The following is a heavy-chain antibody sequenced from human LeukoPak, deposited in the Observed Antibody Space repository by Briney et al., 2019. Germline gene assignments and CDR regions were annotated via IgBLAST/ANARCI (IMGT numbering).Heavy chain of an antibody. CDR3: ARDSDSSGYPPSSFDY. CDR2: ISSSGYYI. D-gene: IGHD3-22*01. CDR1: RFTLSNYT. J-gene: IGHJ4*02. V-gene: IGHV3-21*01. Sequence: GGSLRLSCAASRFTLSNYTMTWVRQAPGKGLEWVSSISSSGYYIYYADSVKGRFTISRDNAKNSLYLQMNSLRAEDTAVYYCARDSDSSGYPPSSFDYWGQGTLVTVSS.